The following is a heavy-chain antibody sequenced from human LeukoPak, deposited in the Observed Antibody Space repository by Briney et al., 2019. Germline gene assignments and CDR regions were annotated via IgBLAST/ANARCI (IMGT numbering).Heavy chain of an antibody. CDR1: GFTFSSYS. CDR2: INPDGSST. CDR3: ASLIASRADDY. Sequence: GESLRLSCAASGFTFSSYSMNWVRQAPGKGLVWVSRINPDGSSTSYADSVKGRFTSSRDNAKNTLYLQMNSLRAEDTAVYYCASLIASRADDYWSQGTLVTVSS. V-gene: IGHV3-74*01. D-gene: IGHD2/OR15-2a*01. J-gene: IGHJ4*02.